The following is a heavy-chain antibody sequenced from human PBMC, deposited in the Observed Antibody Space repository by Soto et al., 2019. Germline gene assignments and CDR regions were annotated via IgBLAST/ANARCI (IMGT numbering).Heavy chain of an antibody. CDR2: IYHSGST. CDR3: ATRSPPIVGATSFHY. J-gene: IGHJ4*02. Sequence: SETLSLTCTVSGGSISSGGYYWSWIRQHPGKGLEWIGYIYHSGSTYYNPSLKSRVTISVDTSKNQFSLKLSSVTAADTAVYYCATRSPPIVGATSFHYWGQGTLVTVSS. D-gene: IGHD1-26*01. CDR1: GGSISSGGYY. V-gene: IGHV4-31*03.